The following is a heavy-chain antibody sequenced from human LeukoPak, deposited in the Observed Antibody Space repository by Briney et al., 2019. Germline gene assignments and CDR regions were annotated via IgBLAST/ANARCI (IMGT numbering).Heavy chain of an antibody. CDR3: AKDPLAAGKKDYYYYGMDV. V-gene: IGHV3-23*01. CDR2: ISGSGGSK. J-gene: IGHJ6*02. CDR1: GFTFSSYA. D-gene: IGHD6-13*01. Sequence: GGSLTLSCAASGFTFSSYAMSWVRQAPGKGLEWVAAISGSGGSKYYADSVKGRFTISRDNSKNTLYVQMNSLRAEDTAVYYCAKDPLAAGKKDYYYYGMDVWGQGTTVTVSS.